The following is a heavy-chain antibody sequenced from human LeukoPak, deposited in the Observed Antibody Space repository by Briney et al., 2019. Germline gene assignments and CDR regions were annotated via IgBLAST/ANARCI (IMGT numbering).Heavy chain of an antibody. V-gene: IGHV4-59*08. D-gene: IGHD4/OR15-4a*01. CDR1: GVSISSYY. CDR3: ARPRANGAYRWAFDT. J-gene: IGHJ3*02. CDR2: IYYSGST. Sequence: SETLSLTCTVSGVSISSYYWSWIRQPPGKGLEWIGYIYYSGSTNYNPSLKSRVTISVDTSKNQFSLKLNSVTAADTAVYYCARPRANGAYRWAFDTWGQGTMVTVSS.